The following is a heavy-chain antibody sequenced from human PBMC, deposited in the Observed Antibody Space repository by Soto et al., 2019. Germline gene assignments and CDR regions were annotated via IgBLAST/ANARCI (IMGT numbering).Heavy chain of an antibody. CDR1: GFTFSSYA. CDR3: ARDLYCSGGSCFSYGMDV. CDR2: ITDGGSSK. V-gene: IGHV3-23*01. Sequence: PGGSLRLSCAASGFTFSSYAMSWVRQAPGKGLEWVSAITDGGSSKYYADSVKGRFTISRDNSKNTLYLQMNSLRAEDTAVYYCARDLYCSGGSCFSYGMDVWGQGTTVTVSS. D-gene: IGHD2-15*01. J-gene: IGHJ6*02.